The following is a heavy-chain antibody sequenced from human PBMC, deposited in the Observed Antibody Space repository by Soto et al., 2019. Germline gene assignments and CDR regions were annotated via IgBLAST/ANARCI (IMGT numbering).Heavy chain of an antibody. V-gene: IGHV6-1*01. J-gene: IGHJ6*02. CDR2: TYYGSKWYN. CDR3: ARRKYYDFWSGYSYYYGMDV. Sequence: PSQTLSLTCAISGDSVSSNSAAWNWIRQSPSRGLEWLGRTYYGSKWYNDYAVSVKSRITINPDTSKNQFSLQLNSVTPEDTAVYYCARRKYYDFWSGYSYYYGMDVWGQGTTVTVSS. CDR1: GDSVSSNSAA. D-gene: IGHD3-3*01.